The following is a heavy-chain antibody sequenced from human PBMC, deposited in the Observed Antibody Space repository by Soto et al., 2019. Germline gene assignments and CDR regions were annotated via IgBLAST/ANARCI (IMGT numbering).Heavy chain of an antibody. CDR3: AKDNKVRGAVTYFVGMDV. V-gene: IGHV3-23*01. J-gene: IGHJ6*02. CDR2: ISGSGGST. Sequence: EVQLLESGGGLVQPGGSLRLSCAASGFTFSSYAMSWVRQAPGKGLEWVSAISGSGGSTYYADSVKGRFTISRDNSKNTLYLQMNSLRAEDTAVYYCAKDNKVRGAVTYFVGMDVWGQGTTVTVSS. D-gene: IGHD3-10*01. CDR1: GFTFSSYA.